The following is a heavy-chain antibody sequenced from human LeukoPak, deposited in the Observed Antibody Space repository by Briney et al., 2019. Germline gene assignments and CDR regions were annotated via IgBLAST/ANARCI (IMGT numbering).Heavy chain of an antibody. CDR3: ARDYWGDDAFDI. Sequence: ASVKVSCKASGYTFTSYAMHWVRQAPGQRLEWMGWINAGKGNTKYSQEFQGRVTMTRNTSISTAYMELSSLRSEDTAVYYCARDYWGDDAFDIWGQGTMVTVSS. CDR1: GYTFTSYA. V-gene: IGHV1-3*03. D-gene: IGHD7-27*01. CDR2: INAGKGNT. J-gene: IGHJ3*02.